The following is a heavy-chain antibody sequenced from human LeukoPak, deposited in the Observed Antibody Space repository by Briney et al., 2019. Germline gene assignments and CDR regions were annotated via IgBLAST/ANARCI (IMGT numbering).Heavy chain of an antibody. CDR2: ISYDGSNK. CDR3: ARDSVLWVIVVVPLLGDAFDI. J-gene: IGHJ3*02. V-gene: IGHV3-30-3*01. D-gene: IGHD3-22*01. Sequence: GRSPRLSCAASGFTFSSYAMHWVRQAPGKGLEWVAVISYDGSNKYYADSVKGRFTISRDNSKNTLYLQMNSLRAEDTAVYYCARDSVLWVIVVVPLLGDAFDIWGQGTMVTVSS. CDR1: GFTFSSYA.